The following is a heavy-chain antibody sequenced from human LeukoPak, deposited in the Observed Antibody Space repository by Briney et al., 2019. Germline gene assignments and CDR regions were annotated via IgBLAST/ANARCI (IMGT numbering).Heavy chain of an antibody. D-gene: IGHD1-1*01. Sequence: GGSLRLSCAASGFTFSSYSMNWVRQAPGKGLEWVSSISSSSSYIYYADSVKGRFTISRDNAKSSLYLQMNSLRAEDTAVYYCARSPSWSEPIDYWGQGTLVTVSS. CDR3: ARSPSWSEPIDY. J-gene: IGHJ4*02. V-gene: IGHV3-21*01. CDR2: ISSSSSYI. CDR1: GFTFSSYS.